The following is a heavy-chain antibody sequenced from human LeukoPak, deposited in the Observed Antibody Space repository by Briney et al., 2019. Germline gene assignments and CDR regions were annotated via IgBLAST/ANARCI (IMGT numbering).Heavy chain of an antibody. D-gene: IGHD3-16*02. Sequence: GASVKVSCKASGYTFTSYDINWVRQATGQGLEWMGWMNPNSGNTGYAQKLQGRVTMTTDTSTSTAYMELRSLRSDDTAVYYCARTYYDYVWGSYRRHYFDYWGQGTQVTVSS. CDR2: MNPNSGNT. CDR3: ARTYYDYVWGSYRRHYFDY. J-gene: IGHJ4*02. CDR1: GYTFTSYD. V-gene: IGHV1-8*01.